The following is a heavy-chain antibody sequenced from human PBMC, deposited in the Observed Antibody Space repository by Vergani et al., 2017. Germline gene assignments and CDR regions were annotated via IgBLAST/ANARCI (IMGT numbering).Heavy chain of an antibody. CDR1: GFTFSSYA. Sequence: QVQLVESGGGVVQPGRSLRLSCAASGFTFSSYAMHWVRQAPGTGLEWVAVISYDGSNKYYADSVKGRFTISRDNSKNTLCLQMNSLRAEDTAVYYCARDHSVVVPASPLGYWGQGTLVTVSS. J-gene: IGHJ4*02. CDR3: ARDHSVVVPASPLGY. V-gene: IGHV3-30-3*01. D-gene: IGHD2-2*01. CDR2: ISYDGSNK.